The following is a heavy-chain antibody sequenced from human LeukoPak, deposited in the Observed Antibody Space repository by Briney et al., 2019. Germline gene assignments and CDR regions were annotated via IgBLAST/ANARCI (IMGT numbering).Heavy chain of an antibody. D-gene: IGHD4-17*01. Sequence: GGSLRLSCAASGFTFSSYEMNWVRQAPGKGLEWVSYISSSGSTIYYADSVKGRFSISRDNSKNTLYLQMNSLRPEDTALYSCARDQGLTVPAGDALDIWGHGTMVTVSS. V-gene: IGHV3-48*03. CDR2: ISSSGSTI. CDR3: ARDQGLTVPAGDALDI. J-gene: IGHJ3*02. CDR1: GFTFSSYE.